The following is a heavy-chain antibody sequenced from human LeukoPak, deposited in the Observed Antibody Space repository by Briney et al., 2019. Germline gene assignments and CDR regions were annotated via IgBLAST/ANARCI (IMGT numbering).Heavy chain of an antibody. CDR2: IYYSGST. CDR1: GFTFSIYA. CDR3: ARGGTLMTMVN. J-gene: IGHJ4*02. D-gene: IGHD4/OR15-4a*01. Sequence: GSLRLSCAASGFTFSIYAMTWVRQAPGKGLEWIGTIYYSGSTYYDPSLKSRVTISVDTSKNQFSLNLNSVTAADTAVYYCARGGTLMTMVNWGQGTLVTVSS. V-gene: IGHV4-38-2*01.